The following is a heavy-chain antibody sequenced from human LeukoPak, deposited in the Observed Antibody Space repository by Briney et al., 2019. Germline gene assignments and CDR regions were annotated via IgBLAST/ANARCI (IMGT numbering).Heavy chain of an antibody. V-gene: IGHV3-21*01. CDR1: GFTFSIYS. J-gene: IGHJ4*02. CDR3: ARAPSGYDPYFDY. D-gene: IGHD5-12*01. Sequence: PGGSLRLSCTASGFTFSIYSINWVRQAPGKRLEWVSSISSSSDYIYYADSLKGRFTISRDNAKNSLYLQMNSLRAEDTAVYYCARAPSGYDPYFDYWGQGTLVTVSS. CDR2: ISSSSDYI.